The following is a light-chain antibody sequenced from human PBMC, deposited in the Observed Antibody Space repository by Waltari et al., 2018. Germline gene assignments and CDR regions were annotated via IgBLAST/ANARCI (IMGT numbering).Light chain of an antibody. CDR2: SAS. CDR3: QQYNNWPLT. Sequence: ETVMTQSPATLSAFPGERVTLSCGASQSISSHLAWSQQKPGQPPRLVIYSASPRATGVPVRFSGSGSGTDFTLTISSLQSEDFAVYYCQQYNNWPLTFGGGTKVEL. J-gene: IGKJ4*01. CDR1: QSISSH. V-gene: IGKV3-15*01.